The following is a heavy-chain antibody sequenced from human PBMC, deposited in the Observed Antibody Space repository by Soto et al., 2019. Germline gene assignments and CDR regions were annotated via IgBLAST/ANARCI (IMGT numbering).Heavy chain of an antibody. J-gene: IGHJ6*03. CDR1: GFTFSSYS. Sequence: GGSLRLSCAASGFTFSSYSMNWVRQAPGKGLEWVSSISSSSSYIYYADSVKGRFTISRDNAKNSLYLQMNSLRAEDTAVYYCARDDDQLLCMDVWGKGTTVTVSS. CDR3: ARDDDQLLCMDV. D-gene: IGHD2-2*01. V-gene: IGHV3-21*01. CDR2: ISSSSSYI.